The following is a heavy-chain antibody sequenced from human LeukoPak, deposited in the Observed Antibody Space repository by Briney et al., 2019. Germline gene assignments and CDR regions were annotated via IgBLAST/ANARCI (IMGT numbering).Heavy chain of an antibody. CDR1: GFTFSRYA. J-gene: IGHJ4*02. Sequence: GGSLRLSCAASGFTFSRYAMSWVRQAAEKGLEWVSTISGSGGGTYYADSVKGRFTISRDDSKNTLYLQMNSLRALNPAEYSCATEQPRPSHEFWSGYYLDHWGQGTLVTVSS. CDR2: ISGSGGGT. CDR3: ATEQPRPSHEFWSGYYLDH. D-gene: IGHD3-3*01. V-gene: IGHV3-23*01.